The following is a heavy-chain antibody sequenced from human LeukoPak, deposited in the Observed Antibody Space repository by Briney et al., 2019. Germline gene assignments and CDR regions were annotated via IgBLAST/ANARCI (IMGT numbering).Heavy chain of an antibody. V-gene: IGHV3-11*01. CDR3: ARVAAGSEGDFDY. D-gene: IGHD6-13*01. CDR2: ISSSGSTI. CDR1: GFTFSDYY. J-gene: IGHJ4*02. Sequence: GGSLRLSCAASGFTFSDYYMSWIRQAPGKGLEWVSYISSSGSTIYYADSVKGRFTISRDNAKNSLYLQMNSLRAEDTALYHCARVAAGSEGDFDYWGQGTLVTVSS.